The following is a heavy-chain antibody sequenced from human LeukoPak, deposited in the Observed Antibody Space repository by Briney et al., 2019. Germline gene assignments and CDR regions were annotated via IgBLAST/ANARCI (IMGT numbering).Heavy chain of an antibody. CDR3: ARRNGIAARPRYYYYYMDV. D-gene: IGHD6-6*01. V-gene: IGHV4-4*07. CDR2: IYTSGST. CDR1: GGSISSYH. Sequence: SETLSLTCTVSGGSISSYHWSWIRQPAGKGLEWIGRIYTSGSTDYNPSLKNRVTISVDTSKNQFSLKLSSVTAADTAVYYCARRNGIAARPRYYYYYMDVWGKGTTVTVSS. J-gene: IGHJ6*03.